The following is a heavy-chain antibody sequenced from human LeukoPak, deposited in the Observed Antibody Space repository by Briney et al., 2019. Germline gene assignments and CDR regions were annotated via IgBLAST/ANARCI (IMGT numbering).Heavy chain of an antibody. Sequence: PGGSLRLSCAASGFTFSTYGMSWVRQAPGKGLECVSSISGSGGRTYYADSVKGRFTISRDNPKKSLYLQMNSLRAEDTAVYYCAREDGESNYFDYWGQGTLVTVSS. D-gene: IGHD4-17*01. CDR2: ISGSGGRT. CDR1: GFTFSTYG. V-gene: IGHV3-23*01. J-gene: IGHJ4*02. CDR3: AREDGESNYFDY.